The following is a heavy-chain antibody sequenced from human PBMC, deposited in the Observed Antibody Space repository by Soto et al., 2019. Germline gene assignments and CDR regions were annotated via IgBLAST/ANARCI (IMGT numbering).Heavy chain of an antibody. CDR2: IYYSGIT. J-gene: IGHJ4*02. CDR3: AREPLD. CDR1: GGSISSYY. Sequence: SETLSLTCTGSGGSISSYYWSWIRQPPGKGLEWIGYIYYSGITYYNPSLKSRVTISVDTSKNQFSLKLSSVTAADTAVYYCAREPLDWGQGTLVTVSS. V-gene: IGHV4-59*12.